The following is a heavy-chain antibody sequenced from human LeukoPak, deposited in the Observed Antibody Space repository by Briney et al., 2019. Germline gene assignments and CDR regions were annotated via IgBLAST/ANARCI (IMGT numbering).Heavy chain of an antibody. CDR3: AKARYCSGGTCSNFDF. D-gene: IGHD2-15*01. CDR2: IRGTGGRT. J-gene: IGHJ4*02. Sequence: PGGSLTLSCAASGFTFNSYDMTWVRQAPGKGLEWVSSIRGTGGRTYYADSVKGRFTISRDSSKNTLYLQMNSLKAEDTAVYYCAKARYCSGGTCSNFDFWGQGTLVTVSS. V-gene: IGHV3-23*01. CDR1: GFTFNSYD.